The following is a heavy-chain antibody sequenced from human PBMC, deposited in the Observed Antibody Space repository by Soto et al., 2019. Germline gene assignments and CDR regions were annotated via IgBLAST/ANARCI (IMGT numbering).Heavy chain of an antibody. Sequence: QVQLQESGPGLVKPSETLSLTCTVSGGSISRYYWSWIRQPPGKGLEWIGYIYYSGSTNYNPSLKSRVTISVDTSKNQFSLKLSSVTAADTAVYYCAIQIDPDYVDYWGQGTLVTVSS. CDR3: AIQIDPDYVDY. CDR1: GGSISRYY. V-gene: IGHV4-59*08. J-gene: IGHJ4*02. CDR2: IYYSGST.